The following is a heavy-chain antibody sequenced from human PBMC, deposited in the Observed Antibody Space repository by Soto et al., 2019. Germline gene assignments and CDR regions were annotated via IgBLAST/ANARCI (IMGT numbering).Heavy chain of an antibody. CDR3: ARSGERATIKDAFDI. CDR1: GGSISSGGYY. V-gene: IGHV4-31*03. D-gene: IGHD5-12*01. Sequence: SETLSLTCTVSGGSISSGGYYWSWIRKHPGKGLEGIGYIYDSGSTYYNPSLKSRVTISVDTSKNQFSLKLSSVTAADTAVYYCARSGERATIKDAFDILVQGTMVTV. CDR2: IYDSGST. J-gene: IGHJ3*02.